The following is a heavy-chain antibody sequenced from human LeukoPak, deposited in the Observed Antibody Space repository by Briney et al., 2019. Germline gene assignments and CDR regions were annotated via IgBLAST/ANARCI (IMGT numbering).Heavy chain of an antibody. D-gene: IGHD5-18*01. CDR3: ARDSSGIKIWLPLDF. Sequence: SETLSLTCTVSGGSISSYYWSWIRQPAGKGLEWIGRIYTSGSTNYNPSLKSRVTISVKTSKNQFSLSLSSVTAADTAVYFCARDSSGIKIWLPLDFWGQGTLVTVSS. V-gene: IGHV4-4*07. CDR1: GGSISSYY. J-gene: IGHJ4*02. CDR2: IYTSGST.